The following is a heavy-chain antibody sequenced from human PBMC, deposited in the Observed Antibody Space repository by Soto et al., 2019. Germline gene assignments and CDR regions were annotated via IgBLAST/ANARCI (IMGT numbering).Heavy chain of an antibody. V-gene: IGHV1-3*01. Sequence: QVQLVQSGAEMKKPGASVKVSCKASGYTFTSYAMHWVRQAPGQRLEWMGWINAGNGNRKYSQKFQGRVTITRDTSASTAYMELSSLRSEDTAVYYCARDSPPSDYWGQGTLVTVSS. J-gene: IGHJ4*02. CDR2: INAGNGNR. CDR3: ARDSPPSDY. CDR1: GYTFTSYA.